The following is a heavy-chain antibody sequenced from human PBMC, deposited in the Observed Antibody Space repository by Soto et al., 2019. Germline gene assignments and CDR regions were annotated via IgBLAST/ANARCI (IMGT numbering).Heavy chain of an antibody. V-gene: IGHV1-8*01. CDR3: ARRRNHYSSSPHDY. CDR1: GYTFTSYD. D-gene: IGHD6-6*01. CDR2: MNPNSGNT. J-gene: IGHJ4*02. Sequence: QVQLVQSGAEVKKPGASVKVSCKASGYTFTSYDINWVRQATGQGLEWMGWMNPNSGNTGYAQKVQGRVNETRKSSKSTAYMELSSMRSEDTAVYYCARRRNHYSSSPHDYCGQGTLVTVSS.